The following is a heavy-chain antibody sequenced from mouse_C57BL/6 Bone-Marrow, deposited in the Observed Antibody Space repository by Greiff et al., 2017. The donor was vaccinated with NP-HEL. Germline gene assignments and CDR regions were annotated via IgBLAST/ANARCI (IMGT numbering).Heavy chain of an antibody. Sequence: EVNLVESGGGLVQPGGSLSLSCAASGFTFTDYYMSWVRQPPGKALEWLGFIRNKANGYTTEYSASVKGRFTISRDNSQSSLYLQMNALRAEDSATYYCARYRGLRRGWYFDVWGTGTTVTVSS. CDR3: ARYRGLRRGWYFDV. V-gene: IGHV7-3*01. D-gene: IGHD2-4*01. J-gene: IGHJ1*03. CDR1: GFTFTDYY. CDR2: IRNKANGYTT.